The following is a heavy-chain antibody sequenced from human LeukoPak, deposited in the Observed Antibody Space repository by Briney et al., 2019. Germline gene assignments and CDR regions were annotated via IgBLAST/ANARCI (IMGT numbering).Heavy chain of an antibody. D-gene: IGHD2-15*01. Sequence: GGSLRLSCAASVFTHSSYAMNWVRQAPYKGLEWISILTNNGAKTWYADSVKGRFTISRHNSNNTLYFQMNRLIAEDTPIYYCAKGTLGPCIGPRCYPLDSWGRGSLVTVSS. CDR2: LTNNGAKT. J-gene: IGHJ4*02. CDR3: AKGTLGPCIGPRCYPLDS. CDR1: VFTHSSYA. V-gene: IGHV3-23*01.